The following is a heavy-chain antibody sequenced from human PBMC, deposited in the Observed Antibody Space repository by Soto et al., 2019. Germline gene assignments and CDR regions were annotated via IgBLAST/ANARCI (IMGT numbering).Heavy chain of an antibody. CDR1: GYTFTGYY. CDR2: INPKSGDT. J-gene: IGHJ6*02. Sequence: ASVNVSCKSSGYTFTGYYFHWVRQSPGQGPEWMGCINPKSGDTYYTQEFQGRVSMTRDTSTSSAYMELTRLRSDDTAVYYCARSSGSYSYYGMDVWGQGTTVTVSS. V-gene: IGHV1-2*02. CDR3: ARSSGSYSYYGMDV. D-gene: IGHD1-26*01.